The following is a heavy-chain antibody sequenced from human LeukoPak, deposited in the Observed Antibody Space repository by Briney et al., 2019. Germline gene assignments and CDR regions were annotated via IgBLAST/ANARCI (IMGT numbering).Heavy chain of an antibody. CDR2: ISAYNGNT. Sequence: ASVKVSCKASGYTFTSYGISWVRQAPGQGLEWMGWISAYNGNTNYAQKLQGRVTMTTDTSTSTAYMELRSLRSDDTAVYYCARDLGPFYDILTGPYFDYWGQGTLVTVSS. V-gene: IGHV1-18*01. CDR1: GYTFTSYG. CDR3: ARDLGPFYDILTGPYFDY. D-gene: IGHD3-9*01. J-gene: IGHJ4*02.